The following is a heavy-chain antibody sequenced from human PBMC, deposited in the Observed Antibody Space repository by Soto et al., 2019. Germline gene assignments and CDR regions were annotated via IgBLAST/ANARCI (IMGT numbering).Heavy chain of an antibody. CDR3: AKSLHTVTTEYFDY. CDR1: GFTFSSYR. CDR2: ISYDGSNK. J-gene: IGHJ4*02. D-gene: IGHD4-17*01. V-gene: IGHV3-30*18. Sequence: GGSLRLSCAASGFTFSSYRMHWVRQAPGKGLEWVAVISYDGSNKYYADSVKGRFTISRDNSKNTLYLQMNSLRAEDTAVYYCAKSLHTVTTEYFDYWGQGTLVTVSS.